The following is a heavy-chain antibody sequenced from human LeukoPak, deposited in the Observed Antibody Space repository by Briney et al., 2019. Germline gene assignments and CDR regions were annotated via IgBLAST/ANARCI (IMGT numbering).Heavy chain of an antibody. J-gene: IGHJ4*02. CDR3: ARFGYVAAVDL. Sequence: GGSLRLSCAASGFSFSTYWMTWVRQAPGTGLEWVANINPAGTETYYVDPVKGRFTISRDNAKNLLYLQMNSLRAEDTAVYYCARFGYVAAVDLWGQGTLVTVSS. CDR2: INPAGTET. V-gene: IGHV3-7*01. CDR1: GFSFSTYW. D-gene: IGHD2-15*01.